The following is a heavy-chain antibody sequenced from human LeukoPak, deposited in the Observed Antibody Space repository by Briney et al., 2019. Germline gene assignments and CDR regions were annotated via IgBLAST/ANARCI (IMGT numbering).Heavy chain of an antibody. CDR1: GYTFTSYG. Sequence: GASVQVSCKASGYTFTSYGISWVRQAPGQGLEWMGWISAYNGNTNYAQKLQGRVTMTTDTSTSTAYMELRSLRSDDTAVYYCARDGRNYDLDYFDYWGQGTLVTVSS. D-gene: IGHD3-3*01. CDR3: ARDGRNYDLDYFDY. V-gene: IGHV1-18*01. J-gene: IGHJ4*02. CDR2: ISAYNGNT.